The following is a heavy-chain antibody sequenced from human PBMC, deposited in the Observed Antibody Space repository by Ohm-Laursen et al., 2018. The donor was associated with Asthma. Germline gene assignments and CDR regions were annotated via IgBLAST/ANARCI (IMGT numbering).Heavy chain of an antibody. D-gene: IGHD1-14*01. CDR2: IIPIFGTA. CDR3: ARDCLTRNSPMLSCDAFDI. V-gene: IGHV1-69*13. Sequence: GTSVKVSCKASGGTFSSYAISWVRQAPGQGLEWMGGIIPIFGTANYAQKFQGRVTITADESTSTAYMELSSLRSKDTAVYYCARDCLTRNSPMLSCDAFDIWGQGTMVTVSS. J-gene: IGHJ3*02. CDR1: GGTFSSYA.